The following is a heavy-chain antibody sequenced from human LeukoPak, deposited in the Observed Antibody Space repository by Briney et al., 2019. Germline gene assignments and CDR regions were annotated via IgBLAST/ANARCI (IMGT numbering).Heavy chain of an antibody. CDR3: ARHKHVEMATISYYYYYMDV. D-gene: IGHD5-24*01. CDR1: GGSFSGYY. V-gene: IGHV4-34*01. J-gene: IGHJ6*03. Sequence: PSETLSLTCAVYGGSFSGYYWSWIRQPPGKGLEWIGSIYYSGSTYYNPSLKSRVTISVDTSKNQFSLKLSSVTAADTAVYYCARHKHVEMATISYYYYYMDVWGKGTTVTISS. CDR2: IYYSGST.